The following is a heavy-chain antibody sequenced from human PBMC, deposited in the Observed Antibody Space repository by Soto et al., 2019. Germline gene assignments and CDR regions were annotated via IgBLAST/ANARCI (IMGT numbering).Heavy chain of an antibody. J-gene: IGHJ4*02. V-gene: IGHV4-4*07. D-gene: IGHD2-21*01. CDR2: VYSSGTT. CDR3: ARDIASYAYGEGY. Sequence: SETLSLTCTVSGGSINSYWWSWIRQPAGKGLEWIGRVYSSGTTDYNPSLNSRATMSVETSKNQFSLKLSSVTAADTAVYYCARDIASYAYGEGYWGQGIQVTVSA. CDR1: GGSINSYW.